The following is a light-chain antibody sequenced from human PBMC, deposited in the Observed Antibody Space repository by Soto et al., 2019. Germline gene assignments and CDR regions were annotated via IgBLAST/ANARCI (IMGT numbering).Light chain of an antibody. Sequence: QSVLTQPASVSGSLGQSITISCTGTGSDVGEYNYVSWYQQHPGKAPKLMIYEVRNRPSGVSNRFSGSKSGNTASLTIAGLQAEDEADYYCSSYTSTSTLYVFGTGIKVTVL. CDR2: EVR. CDR1: GSDVGEYNY. V-gene: IGLV2-14*01. CDR3: SSYTSTSTLYV. J-gene: IGLJ1*01.